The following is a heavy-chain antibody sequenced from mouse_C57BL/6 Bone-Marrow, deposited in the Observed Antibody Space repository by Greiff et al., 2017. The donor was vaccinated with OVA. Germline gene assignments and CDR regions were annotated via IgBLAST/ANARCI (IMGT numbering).Heavy chain of an antibody. CDR3: AREGYDYPFAY. D-gene: IGHD2-4*01. CDR2: IYPRSGNT. J-gene: IGHJ3*01. V-gene: IGHV1-81*01. Sequence: VQRVESGAELARPGASVKLSCKASGYTFTSYGISWVKQRTGQGLEWIGEIYPRSGNTYYNEKFKGKATLTADKSSSTAYMELRSLTSEDSAVYFCAREGYDYPFAYWGQGTLVTVSA. CDR1: GYTFTSYG.